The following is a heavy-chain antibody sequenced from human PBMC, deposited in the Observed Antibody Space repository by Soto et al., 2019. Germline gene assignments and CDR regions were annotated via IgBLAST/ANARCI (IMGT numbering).Heavy chain of an antibody. J-gene: IGHJ5*02. Sequence: PSETLSLTCRVSGGSISTSRCYWAWIRQPPGKGLEWLANIFYSGSTFYNPSLASRVSVSVDTSKNEFSLKLRSVTAADTAVYYCARQPTTGDTDLWFDPWGQGTLVTVSS. CDR3: ARQPTTGDTDLWFDP. D-gene: IGHD2-21*01. CDR1: GGSISTSRCY. CDR2: IFYSGST. V-gene: IGHV4-39*01.